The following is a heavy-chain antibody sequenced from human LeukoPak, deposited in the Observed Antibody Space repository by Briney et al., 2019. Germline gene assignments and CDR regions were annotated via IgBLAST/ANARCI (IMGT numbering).Heavy chain of an antibody. V-gene: IGHV3-23*01. D-gene: IGHD3-3*01. CDR3: AKDREYYDFWSGYPLYYMDV. CDR1: GFTFSSYA. Sequence: PGGSLRLPCAASGFTFSSYAMSWVRQAPGKGLEWVSAISGSGGSTYYADSVKGRFTISRDNSKNTLYLQMNSLRAEDTAVYYCAKDREYYDFWSGYPLYYMDVWGKGTTVTVSS. J-gene: IGHJ6*03. CDR2: ISGSGGST.